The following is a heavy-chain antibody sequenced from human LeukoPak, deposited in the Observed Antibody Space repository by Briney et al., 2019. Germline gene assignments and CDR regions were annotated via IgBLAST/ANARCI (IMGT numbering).Heavy chain of an antibody. V-gene: IGHV3-23*01. CDR2: LSPSGGIT. CDR1: GFTFSTYA. Sequence: GGSLRHSCAASGFTFSTYAMSWVRQAPGKGLEWVSALSPSGGITYYEDSVKGRFTISRDNSKNTLYLQMNSLSAEDTAVYYCAKGVNYFVLEYWGQGTLVTISS. D-gene: IGHD3-10*02. CDR3: AKGVNYFVLEY. J-gene: IGHJ4*02.